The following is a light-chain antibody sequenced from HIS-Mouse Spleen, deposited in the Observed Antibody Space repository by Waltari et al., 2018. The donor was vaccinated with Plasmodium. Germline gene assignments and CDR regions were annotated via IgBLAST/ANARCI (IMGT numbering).Light chain of an antibody. CDR3: QAWDSSTVV. Sequence: SYELTQPPSVSVSPGQTASITCSGDKSGDKYACWYQQMPGQSPVLGIYQDSKRPSGIRDRVTSYNSGNTATITISGNQTMDEADYYCQAWDSSTVVFGGGTKLTVL. J-gene: IGLJ2*01. V-gene: IGLV3-1*01. CDR1: KSGDKY. CDR2: QDS.